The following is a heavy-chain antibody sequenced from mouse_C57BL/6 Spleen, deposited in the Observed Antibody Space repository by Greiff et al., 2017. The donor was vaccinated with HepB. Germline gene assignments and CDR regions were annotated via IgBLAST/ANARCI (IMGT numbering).Heavy chain of an antibody. V-gene: IGHV5-16*01. J-gene: IGHJ3*01. CDR3: ARGGTTVVAPFAY. Sequence: EVKVVESEGGLVQPGSSMKLSCTASGFTFSDYYMAWVRQVPEKGLEWVANINYDGSSTYYLDSLKSRFIISRDNAKNILYLQMSSLKSEDTATYYCARGGTTVVAPFAYWGQGTLVTVSA. D-gene: IGHD1-1*01. CDR1: GFTFSDYY. CDR2: INYDGSST.